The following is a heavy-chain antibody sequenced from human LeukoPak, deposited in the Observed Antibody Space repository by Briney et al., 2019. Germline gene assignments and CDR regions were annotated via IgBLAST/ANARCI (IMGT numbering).Heavy chain of an antibody. D-gene: IGHD2-2*01. CDR1: GYSFSSGYY. CDR3: ARHGIGIVVVPAAIVGESDY. CDR2: IYHSGST. J-gene: IGHJ4*02. V-gene: IGHV4-38-2*02. Sequence: PSDTLSLTCTVSGYSFSSGYYWGLIRQPPGEGLELIGSIYHSGSTYYNPSLKSRVTISVDTSKNQFSLNLSTVTAADTAVYYCARHGIGIVVVPAAIVGESDYWGQGTLVTVSS.